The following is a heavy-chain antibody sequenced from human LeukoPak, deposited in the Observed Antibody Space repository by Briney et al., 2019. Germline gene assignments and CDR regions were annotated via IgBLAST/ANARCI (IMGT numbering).Heavy chain of an antibody. CDR1: GFTFDDYA. J-gene: IGHJ4*02. CDR3: ARLSGYGGYDWGFDY. Sequence: GGSLRLSCAASGFTFDDYAMHWVRQAPGKGLEWVSGISWNSGSIGYADSVKGRFTISRDNAKNSLYLQMNSLRAEDMALYYCARLSGYGGYDWGFDYWGQGTLVTVSS. CDR2: ISWNSGSI. D-gene: IGHD5-12*01. V-gene: IGHV3-9*03.